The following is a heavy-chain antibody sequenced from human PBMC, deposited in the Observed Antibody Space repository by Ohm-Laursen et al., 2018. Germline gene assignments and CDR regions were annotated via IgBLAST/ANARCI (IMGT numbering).Heavy chain of an antibody. D-gene: IGHD1-1*01. V-gene: IGHV3-23*01. CDR1: GFTLTRYD. CDR3: VSLNWYGLNY. Sequence: SLRLSCAASGFTLTRYDVSWVRQAPGKGLEWVSGINDRGGKTYYGDSVMGRFTISRDSSKNNLDLQMNSLRVYDTAVYYCVSLNWYGLNYWGQGTLVTVSS. CDR2: INDRGGKT. J-gene: IGHJ4*02.